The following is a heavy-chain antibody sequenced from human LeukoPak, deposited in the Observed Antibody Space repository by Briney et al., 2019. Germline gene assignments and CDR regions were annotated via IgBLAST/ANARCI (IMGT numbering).Heavy chain of an antibody. CDR1: GGSISSYY. V-gene: IGHV4-59*08. J-gene: IGHJ4*02. Sequence: SETLSLTCTVSGGSISSYYWSWVRQPPGKGLEWIGYIYYSGSTNYNPSLKSRVTISVDTSKNQFSLKLSSVNAADTAVYYCARHSSGLIDYWGQGTLVTVSS. CDR3: ARHSSGLIDY. CDR2: IYYSGST. D-gene: IGHD6-19*01.